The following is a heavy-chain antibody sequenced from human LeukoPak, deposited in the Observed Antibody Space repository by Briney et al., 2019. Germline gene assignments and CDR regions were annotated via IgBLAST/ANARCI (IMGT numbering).Heavy chain of an antibody. J-gene: IGHJ3*02. D-gene: IGHD4-23*01. CDR3: ARGSITVVPAFDI. CDR1: GGSLSTYY. CDR2: IYYTGSA. V-gene: IGHV4-59*12. Sequence: SETLSLTCTVSGGSLSTYYWSWIRQTPGQGLEWIGCIYYTGSANYNPSLRSRGTISLDTSKNQFSLKLTSVTAADTAVYYCARGSITVVPAFDIWGQGTMVTVSS.